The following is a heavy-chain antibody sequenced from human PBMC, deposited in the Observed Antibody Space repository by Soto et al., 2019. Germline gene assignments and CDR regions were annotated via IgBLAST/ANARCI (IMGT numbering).Heavy chain of an antibody. CDR3: AKHFHYSGGNYFDY. CDR2: ITNTGAGT. V-gene: IGHV3-23*01. J-gene: IGHJ4*02. D-gene: IGHD6-19*01. CDR1: GFTFSNYA. Sequence: EVQVLESGGGLVQPGGSLRLSCAASGFTFSNYAMSWVRQAPGEGLEWVSAITNTGAGTYYGDSVKGRFTISRDNSKNTLYLQMNSLRTDDTAVYYCAKHFHYSGGNYFDYWGQGTLVTVSS.